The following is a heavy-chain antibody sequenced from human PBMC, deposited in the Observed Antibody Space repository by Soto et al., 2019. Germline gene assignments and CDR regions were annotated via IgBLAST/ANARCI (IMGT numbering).Heavy chain of an antibody. CDR3: ARRYDYVDY. D-gene: IGHD3-16*01. CDR2: ISSSSSTI. Sequence: EVQLVESGGGLVQPGGSLRLSCTASGFTFSSYSMNWVRQAPGKGLEWVSYISSSSSTIYYAESVKGRFTIYRDKAENSQYLQKNKLGDEETAVYYCARRYDYVDYWGQGTQVTVS. V-gene: IGHV3-48*02. J-gene: IGHJ4*02. CDR1: GFTFSSYS.